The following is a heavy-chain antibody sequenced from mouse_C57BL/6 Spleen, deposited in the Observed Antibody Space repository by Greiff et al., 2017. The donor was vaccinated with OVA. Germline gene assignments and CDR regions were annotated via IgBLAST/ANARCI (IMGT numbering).Heavy chain of an antibody. V-gene: IGHV5-9-1*02. Sequence: VQLKESGEGLVKPGGSLKLSCAASGFTFSSYAMSWVRQTPEKRLEWVAYISSGGDYIYYADTVKGRFTLSRDNARNTLYLQMSSLKSEDTAMYYCTRVELYYFDYWGQGTTLTVSS. CDR2: ISSGGDYI. CDR1: GFTFSSYA. J-gene: IGHJ2*01. CDR3: TRVELYYFDY.